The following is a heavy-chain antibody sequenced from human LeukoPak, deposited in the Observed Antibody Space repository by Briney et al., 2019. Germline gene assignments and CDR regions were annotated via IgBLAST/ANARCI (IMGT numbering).Heavy chain of an antibody. J-gene: IGHJ5*02. D-gene: IGHD6-13*01. CDR3: ARAAAAGGWFDP. V-gene: IGHV4-30-2*01. CDR2: IYHSGST. Sequence: SETLSLTCAVSGGSISSGGYSWSWIRQPPGKGLEWIGYIYHSGSTYYNPSLKSRVTISVDRSKNQLSLKLSSVTAADTAVYYCARAAAAGGWFDPWGQGTLVTVSS. CDR1: GGSISSGGYS.